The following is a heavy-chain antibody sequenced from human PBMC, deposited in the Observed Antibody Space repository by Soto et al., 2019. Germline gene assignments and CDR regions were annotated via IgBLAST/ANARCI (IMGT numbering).Heavy chain of an antibody. V-gene: IGHV1-46*01. J-gene: IGHJ6*02. Sequence: GAPVKVSCKASGYSFTSHSMHWVRQAPGQGLEWMGTINPGGTTTSYAQKLQGRVTMTTDTSTSTAYMELRSLRSDDTAVYYCAREEAMADYYGMDVWGQGTTVTVSS. CDR3: AREEAMADYYGMDV. CDR2: INPGGTTT. D-gene: IGHD5-18*01. CDR1: GYSFTSHS.